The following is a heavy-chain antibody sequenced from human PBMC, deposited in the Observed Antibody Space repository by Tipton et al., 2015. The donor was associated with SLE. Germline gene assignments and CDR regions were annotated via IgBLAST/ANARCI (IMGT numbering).Heavy chain of an antibody. V-gene: IGHV4-59*04. CDR2: IYNGGRA. D-gene: IGHD5-12*01. CDR1: GDSISSYY. J-gene: IGHJ4*02. Sequence: LRLSCTVSGDSISSYYWSWIRQPPGKGLEWIGYIYNGGRADYNPSLKSRVLMSMDTSNNRFSLHLTSLTASDTGLYYCARLARLGYSGLDYWGQGSLVTVSS. CDR3: ARLARLGYSGLDY.